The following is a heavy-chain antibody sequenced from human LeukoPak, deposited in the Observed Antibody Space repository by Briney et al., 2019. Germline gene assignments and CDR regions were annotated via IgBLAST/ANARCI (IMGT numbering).Heavy chain of an antibody. CDR1: GGTFSSYA. D-gene: IGHD2-15*01. Sequence: ASVKVSCKASGGTFSSYAISWVRQAPGQGLEWMGWINPNSGGTNYAQKFQGRVTMTRDTSISTAYMELSRLRSDDTAVYYCARWASGYCSGGSCYPNYYYMDVWGKGTTVTVSS. J-gene: IGHJ6*03. CDR3: ARWASGYCSGGSCYPNYYYMDV. V-gene: IGHV1-2*02. CDR2: INPNSGGT.